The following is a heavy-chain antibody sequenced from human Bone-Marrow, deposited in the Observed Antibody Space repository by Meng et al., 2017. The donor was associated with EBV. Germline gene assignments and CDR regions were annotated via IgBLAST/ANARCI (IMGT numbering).Heavy chain of an antibody. CDR2: IIPIFGTA. CDR1: GATFSSCA. V-gene: IGHV1-69*01. J-gene: IGHJ4*02. D-gene: IGHD3-9*01. CDR3: ARGSDILTGPGGY. Sequence: QAQWVRSGLEVKRLGSSWKVSVRATGATFSSCAISWVRQAPGQGLEWMGGIIPIFGTANYAQKFQGRVTITTDESTSTAYMELSSLRSEDTAVYYCARGSDILTGPGGYWGQGTLVTVSS.